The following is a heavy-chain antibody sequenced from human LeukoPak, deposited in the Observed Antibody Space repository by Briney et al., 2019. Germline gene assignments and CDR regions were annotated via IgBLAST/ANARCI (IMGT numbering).Heavy chain of an antibody. D-gene: IGHD6-13*01. CDR3: ARNLEYSSSFLAFDI. J-gene: IGHJ3*02. CDR2: TYYRTSKWYN. CDR1: GXSVSSNSSA. Sequence: SQTLSLTCAISGXSVSSNSSAWNWIRQSPSRGLESLGRTYYRTSKWYNDYVLSVKSRISFNADTSKNQFSLQLNSVTPEDTAVYFCARNLEYSSSFLAFDIWGQGTMVTVSS. V-gene: IGHV6-1*01.